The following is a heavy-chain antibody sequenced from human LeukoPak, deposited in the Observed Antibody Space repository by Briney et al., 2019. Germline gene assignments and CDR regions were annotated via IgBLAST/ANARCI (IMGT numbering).Heavy chain of an antibody. V-gene: IGHV1-69*13. Sequence: WASVKVSCKASGGTFSSYAISWVRQAPGQGLEWMGGIIPSFGTPDYAQKFQGRVTITADESTSTVYLDLSSLRSDDAAVYFCATTLIHGKYSSDDAFDIWGQGTVVSVSS. CDR2: IIPSFGTP. J-gene: IGHJ3*02. CDR1: GGTFSSYA. CDR3: ATTLIHGKYSSDDAFDI. D-gene: IGHD1-26*01.